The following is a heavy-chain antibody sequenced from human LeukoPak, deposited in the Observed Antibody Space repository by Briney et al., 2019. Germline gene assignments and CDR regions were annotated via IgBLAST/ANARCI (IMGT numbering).Heavy chain of an antibody. Sequence: GESLKISCKGSGYSFTNYWIGWVRQMPGKGLEWMGIIYPGDSDTRYSPSFQGQVTISADKSTSTAYMQWSSRKDSDSAMYYCAASTYGSGSYVAFDSGGQGTLVTVSS. CDR2: IYPGDSDT. V-gene: IGHV5-51*01. CDR1: GYSFTNYW. J-gene: IGHJ4*02. CDR3: AASTYGSGSYVAFDS. D-gene: IGHD3-10*01.